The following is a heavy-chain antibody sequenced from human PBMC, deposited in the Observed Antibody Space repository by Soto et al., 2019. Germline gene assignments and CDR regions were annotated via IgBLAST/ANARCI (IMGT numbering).Heavy chain of an antibody. CDR2: INPNSGGT. CDR1: GYTFTSYG. Sequence: ASVKVSCKASGYTFTSYGISWVRQAPGQGLEWMGWINPNSGGTNYAQKFQGWVTMTRDTSISTAYMELSRLRSDDTAVYYCARGSGSGWSNYYYYGMDVWGQGTTVTVSS. J-gene: IGHJ6*02. D-gene: IGHD6-19*01. V-gene: IGHV1-2*04. CDR3: ARGSGSGWSNYYYYGMDV.